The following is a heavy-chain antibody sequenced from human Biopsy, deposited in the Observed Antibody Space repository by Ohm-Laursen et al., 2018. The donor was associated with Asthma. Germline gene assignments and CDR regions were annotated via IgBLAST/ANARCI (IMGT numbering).Heavy chain of an antibody. Sequence: SLRLSCAASGFKFDEYTMHWVRQAPGKGLEWVSGISWNSATIGYADSVEGRFTISRDNAKNSVFLHMDSLRPEDTAFYYCAKVRSDWVITESFDYWGQGVLVTVSS. CDR2: ISWNSATI. CDR1: GFKFDEYT. J-gene: IGHJ4*02. CDR3: AKVRSDWVITESFDY. V-gene: IGHV3-9*01. D-gene: IGHD3-22*01.